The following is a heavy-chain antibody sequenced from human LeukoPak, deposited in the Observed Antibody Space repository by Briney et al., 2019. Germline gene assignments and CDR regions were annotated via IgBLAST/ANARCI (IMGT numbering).Heavy chain of an antibody. CDR3: ARASRNYYDSSGIDAFDI. CDR2: IIPIFGTA. Sequence: SVKVSCKASGGTFSSYAISWMRQAPGQGLEWMGRIIPIFGTANYAQKFRGRVTITTDESTSTAYMELSSLRSEDTAVYYCARASRNYYDSSGIDAFDIWGQGTMVTVSS. V-gene: IGHV1-69*05. J-gene: IGHJ3*02. CDR1: GGTFSSYA. D-gene: IGHD3-22*01.